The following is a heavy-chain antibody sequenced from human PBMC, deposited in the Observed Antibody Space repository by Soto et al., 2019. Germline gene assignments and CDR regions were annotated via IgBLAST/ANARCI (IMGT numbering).Heavy chain of an antibody. CDR2: ISSSSSIT. CDR1: GLTFSLYS. CDR3: ATEEKQLRFMPY. Sequence: EVQLVESGGDLVQPGGSLRLSCGVSGLTFSLYSMNWVRQAPGKGLEWVSHISSSSSITHYADSVKGRFTISRDNAKNSLYLQMNNLRDEDTAVYYCATEEKQLRFMPYWGPGTLVTVSS. D-gene: IGHD2-8*01. V-gene: IGHV3-48*02. J-gene: IGHJ4*02.